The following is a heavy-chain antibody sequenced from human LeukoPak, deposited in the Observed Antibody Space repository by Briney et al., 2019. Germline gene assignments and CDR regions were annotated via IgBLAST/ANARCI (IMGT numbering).Heavy chain of an antibody. CDR2: IYYSGST. J-gene: IGHJ4*02. CDR1: GGSISSGDYY. V-gene: IGHV4-61*08. CDR3: ARHGGDYGDYYFDY. Sequence: SQTLSLTCTVSGGSISSGDYYWSWIRQPPGKGLEWIGYIYYSGSTNYNPSLKSRVTISVDTSKNQFSLKLSSVTAADTAVYYCARHGGDYGDYYFDYWGQGTLVTVSS. D-gene: IGHD4-17*01.